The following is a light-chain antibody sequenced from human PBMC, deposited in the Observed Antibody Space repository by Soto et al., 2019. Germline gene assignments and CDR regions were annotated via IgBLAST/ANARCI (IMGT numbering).Light chain of an antibody. J-gene: IGLJ3*02. CDR1: SSDVGGYNY. Sequence: QSVLTQPASVSGSPGQSITISCTGTSSDVGGYNYVSWFQQYPGKAPKLMIFEVTNRPSGVSDRFSGSKSDNTASLTISGLQADDEADYFCTSYTTSSTWVFGGGTKLTVL. CDR2: EVT. V-gene: IGLV2-14*01. CDR3: TSYTTSSTWV.